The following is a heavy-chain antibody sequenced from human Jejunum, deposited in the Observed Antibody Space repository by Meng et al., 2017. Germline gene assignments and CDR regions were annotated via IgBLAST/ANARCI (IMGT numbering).Heavy chain of an antibody. CDR1: GYTFTSFY. D-gene: IGHD2-8*01. J-gene: IGHJ4*02. V-gene: IGHV1-18*01. Sequence: ASVKVSCKASGYTFTSFYITWVRQAPGHGLEWMGRINRDSGDPHNEQKFQERLTMTTDTSKSTAYMDLRTLTSDDTAVYYCASTCPRSNGERRGLDYWGQGTLVTVSS. CDR2: INRDSGDP. CDR3: ASTCPRSNGERRGLDY.